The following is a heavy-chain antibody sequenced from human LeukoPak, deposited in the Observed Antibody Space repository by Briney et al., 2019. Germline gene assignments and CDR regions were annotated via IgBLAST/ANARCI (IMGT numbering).Heavy chain of an antibody. D-gene: IGHD6-13*01. CDR1: GFPFSTYS. J-gene: IGHJ4*02. Sequence: GGSLILSCAASGFPFSTYSMNWVRPAPGKGLEWVSSISSNSRYIYYADSMRGRFTISRDSAKNSLYLQMNSLKPEDTAVYYCARVAEAAAFDSWGQGTLVTVSS. V-gene: IGHV3-21*06. CDR2: ISSNSRYI. CDR3: ARVAEAAAFDS.